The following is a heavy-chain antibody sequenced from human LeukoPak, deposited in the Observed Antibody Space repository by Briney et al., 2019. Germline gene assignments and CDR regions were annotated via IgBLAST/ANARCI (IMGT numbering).Heavy chain of an antibody. CDR1: GYAFTRHY. V-gene: IGHV1-46*01. J-gene: IGHJ5*02. CDR2: INPSGSSA. Sequence: ASVKVSCKASGYAFTRHYMHWVRQAPGQGLEWMGLINPSGSSAIYAQKFQGRVTMTRDMSTSTDYMELSSLRSKDTAVYYCARDNSVGDYAWWFDPWGQGTLVTVSS. CDR3: ARDNSVGDYAWWFDP. D-gene: IGHD1-26*01.